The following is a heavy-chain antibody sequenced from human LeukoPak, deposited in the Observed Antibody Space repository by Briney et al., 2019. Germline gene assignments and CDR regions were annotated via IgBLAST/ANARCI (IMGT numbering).Heavy chain of an antibody. Sequence: GGSLRLSCAASGFTFSGYSMNWVRQAPGKGLEWVSYISSSSDYINYADSVKGRFTISRDNAKNSLYLQMNSLRVEDTAVYHCVLEYGDYVVYDYWGQGTLVTVSS. V-gene: IGHV3-21*01. D-gene: IGHD4-17*01. CDR2: ISSSSDYI. CDR3: VLEYGDYVVYDY. CDR1: GFTFSGYS. J-gene: IGHJ4*02.